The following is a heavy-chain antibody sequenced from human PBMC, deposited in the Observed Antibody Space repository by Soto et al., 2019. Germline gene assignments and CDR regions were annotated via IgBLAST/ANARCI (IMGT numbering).Heavy chain of an antibody. Sequence: SVQVSCKASGGTFSSYAISWVRQAPGQGLEWMGGIIPIFGTANYAQKFQGRVTITADESTSTAYMELSSLRSEDTAVYYCASRDHGGATAPRVPYGMDVWGQGTTVTVSS. V-gene: IGHV1-69*13. CDR1: GGTFSSYA. J-gene: IGHJ6*02. CDR2: IIPIFGTA. CDR3: ASRDHGGATAPRVPYGMDV. D-gene: IGHD1-26*01.